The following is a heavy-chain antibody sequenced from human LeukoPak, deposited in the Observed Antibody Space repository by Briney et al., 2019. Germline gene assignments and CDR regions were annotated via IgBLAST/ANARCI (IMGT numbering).Heavy chain of an antibody. J-gene: IGHJ4*02. Sequence: PRGSLRLSCAASGFTFSSYGMHWVRQAPGKGLEWVAFIRYDGSNKYYADSVKGRFTISRDNSKNTLYLQMNSLRAEDTAVYYCAKDFRSRDSPTEAFDYWGQGTLVTVSS. V-gene: IGHV3-30*02. CDR3: AKDFRSRDSPTEAFDY. CDR1: GFTFSSYG. CDR2: IRYDGSNK. D-gene: IGHD1-14*01.